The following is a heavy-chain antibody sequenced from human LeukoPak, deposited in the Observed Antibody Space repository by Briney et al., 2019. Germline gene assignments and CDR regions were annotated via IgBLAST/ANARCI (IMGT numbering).Heavy chain of an antibody. CDR1: GFTFTSNS. Sequence: GSLRLSCTASGFTFTSNSMNWVRQAPGKGLEWISSISSGSTDISYADSVKGRFTISGDNAKNTLYLQMNSLRAEDTAVYYCVRGGGPHHWGQGTLVAASS. V-gene: IGHV3-21*01. J-gene: IGHJ5*02. CDR3: VRGGGPHH. D-gene: IGHD2-15*01. CDR2: ISSGSTDI.